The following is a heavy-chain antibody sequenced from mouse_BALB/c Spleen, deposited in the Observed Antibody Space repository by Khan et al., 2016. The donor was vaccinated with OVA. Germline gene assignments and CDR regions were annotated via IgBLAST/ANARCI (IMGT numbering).Heavy chain of an antibody. Sequence: VQLKQSGAELANPGASVKMSCKASGYTFTSYWIHWVKQRPGQGLEWIGYINPSTGYTEYNQKFKDKATLTTDKSSSTAYMQLSSLTSEDSAAYYCTRRGLFCIFVYWGQGTLVTVSA. CDR1: GYTFTSYW. CDR2: INPSTGYT. CDR3: TRRGLFCIFVY. J-gene: IGHJ3*01. V-gene: IGHV1-7*01.